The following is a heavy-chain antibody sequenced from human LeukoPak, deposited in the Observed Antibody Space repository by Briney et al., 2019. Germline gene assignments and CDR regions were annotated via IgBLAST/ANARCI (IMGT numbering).Heavy chain of an antibody. J-gene: IGHJ4*02. D-gene: IGHD6-19*01. CDR2: IIPILGIA. CDR3: ASSIAVAGIFGY. Sequence: GASVKVSCKASGGTFSSYAISWVRQAPGQGLEWMGRIIPILGIANYAQKFQGRVTITADKSTSTAYMELSSLRSEGTAVYYCASSIAVAGIFGYWGQGTLVTVSS. V-gene: IGHV1-69*04. CDR1: GGTFSSYA.